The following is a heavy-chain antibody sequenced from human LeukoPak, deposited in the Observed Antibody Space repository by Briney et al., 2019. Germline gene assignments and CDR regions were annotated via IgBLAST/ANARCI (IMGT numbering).Heavy chain of an antibody. Sequence: SETLSLTCTVSGGSISSYYWSWIRQPPGKGLEWLGYIYTSGSTNYNPSLNSRVTISVDTSKNQFSLNLSSVTAADTAVYYCARHYSSGWPRVYYYMDVWGKGTTVTVSS. CDR2: IYTSGST. CDR1: GGSISSYY. D-gene: IGHD6-19*01. J-gene: IGHJ6*03. V-gene: IGHV4-4*09. CDR3: ARHYSSGWPRVYYYMDV.